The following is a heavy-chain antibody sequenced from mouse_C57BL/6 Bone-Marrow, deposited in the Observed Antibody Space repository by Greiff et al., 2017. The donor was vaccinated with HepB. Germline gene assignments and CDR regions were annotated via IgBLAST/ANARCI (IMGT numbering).Heavy chain of an antibody. D-gene: IGHD1-2*01. V-gene: IGHV1-81*01. J-gene: IGHJ4*01. CDR1: GYTFTSYG. Sequence: VKLVESGAELARPGASVKLSCKASGYTFTSYGIRWVKQRTGQGLEWIGEIYPGSGNTYYNEKFKGKATLTADKSSSTAYMELRSLTSEDSAVYFCARGDYYGLMDYWGQGTSVTVSS. CDR3: ARGDYYGLMDY. CDR2: IYPGSGNT.